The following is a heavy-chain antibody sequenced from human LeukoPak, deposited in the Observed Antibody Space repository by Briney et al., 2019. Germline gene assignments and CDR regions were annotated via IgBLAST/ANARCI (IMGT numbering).Heavy chain of an antibody. J-gene: IGHJ5*02. V-gene: IGHV3-21*01. Sequence: PGGSLRLSCAASGFTFSSYSMNWVRQAPGKGLEWVSSISSSSSYIYYADSVKGRFTISRDNAKNSLYLQMNSLRAEDTAVYYCARDDLEYSSSWYDFDWFDPWGQGTLVTVSS. CDR2: ISSSSSYI. D-gene: IGHD6-13*01. CDR3: ARDDLEYSSSWYDFDWFDP. CDR1: GFTFSSYS.